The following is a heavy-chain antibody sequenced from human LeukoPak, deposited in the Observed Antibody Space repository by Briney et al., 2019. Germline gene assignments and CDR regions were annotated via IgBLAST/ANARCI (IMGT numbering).Heavy chain of an antibody. V-gene: IGHV4-59*01. D-gene: IGHD3-10*01. Sequence: PSETLSLTCTVSGGSISSYYWSWIRQPPGKGLEWIGYIYYSGSTNYNPSLKSRVIISVDTSKNQFSLKLSSVTAADTAVYYCARGYGSGSYYNYYYYYYMDVWGKGTTVTISS. CDR1: GGSISSYY. CDR2: IYYSGST. CDR3: ARGYGSGSYYNYYYYYYMDV. J-gene: IGHJ6*03.